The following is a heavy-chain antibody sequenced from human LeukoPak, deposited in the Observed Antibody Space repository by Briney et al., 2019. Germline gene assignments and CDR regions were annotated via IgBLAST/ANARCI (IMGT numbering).Heavy chain of an antibody. CDR2: IIPIFGTA. CDR1: GGTFSSYA. V-gene: IGHV1-69*13. J-gene: IGHJ4*02. D-gene: IGHD3-22*01. Sequence: GASVKVSCKASGGTFSSYAISWVRQAPGQGLEWMGGIIPIFGTANYAQKFQGRVTITADESTSTAYMELSSLRSEDTAVYYCARDPDYYDSSGYYHQPTDYWGQGTLVTVSS. CDR3: ARDPDYYDSSGYYHQPTDY.